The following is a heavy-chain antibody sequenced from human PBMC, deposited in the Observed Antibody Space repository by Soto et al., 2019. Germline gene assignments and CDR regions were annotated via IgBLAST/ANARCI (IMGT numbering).Heavy chain of an antibody. D-gene: IGHD6-19*01. CDR3: ASWERGSGWYFDQYYYYGMDV. V-gene: IGHV3-74*01. Sequence: PGGSLRLSCAASGFTFSSYWMHWVRQAPGKGLVWVSRINSDGSSTSYADSVKGRFTISRDNAKNTLYLQMNSLRAEDTAVYYCASWERGSGWYFDQYYYYGMDVWGQGTAVTVSS. CDR1: GFTFSSYW. J-gene: IGHJ6*02. CDR2: INSDGSST.